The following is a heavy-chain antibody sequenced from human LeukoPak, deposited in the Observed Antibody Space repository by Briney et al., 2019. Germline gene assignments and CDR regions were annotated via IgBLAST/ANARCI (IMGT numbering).Heavy chain of an antibody. Sequence: PGGSLRLPCVASGLPIADFAMHWVRQAPGKGLEWVSLISGDGVNTFYADSVKGRFSISRDNSKNSLSLEMNSLRTEDTAMYYCAREPGKFDYWGQGTLVAVSS. CDR1: GLPIADFA. V-gene: IGHV3-43*02. CDR3: AREPGKFDY. CDR2: ISGDGVNT. D-gene: IGHD2-2*01. J-gene: IGHJ4*02.